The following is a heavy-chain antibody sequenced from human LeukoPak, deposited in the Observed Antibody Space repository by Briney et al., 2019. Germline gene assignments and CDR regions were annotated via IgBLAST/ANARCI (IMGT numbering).Heavy chain of an antibody. CDR3: ARGERYSYGLNDY. CDR1: GFTFSSYS. V-gene: IGHV3-48*01. Sequence: GGSLRLSCAASGFTFSSYSMNWVRQAPGKGLEWVSYISSSGSTIYYADSVKGRFTISRDNAKNSLYLQMNSLRAEDTAVYYCARGERYSYGLNDYWGQGTLVTVSS. CDR2: ISSSGSTI. J-gene: IGHJ4*02. D-gene: IGHD5-18*01.